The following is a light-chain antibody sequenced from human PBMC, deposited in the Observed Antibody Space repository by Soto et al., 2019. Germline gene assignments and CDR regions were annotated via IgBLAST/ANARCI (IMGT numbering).Light chain of an antibody. J-gene: IGKJ1*01. CDR2: AAS. CDR3: QQDGSSPRT. Sequence: EIVLTQSPGTLSLSTGQRANLSCRASKSFRSSYLAWYQQKPGQAPRLLIYAASSRATGIPDRFSGSGSGTDFTLTISRLEPEDFAVYYCQQDGSSPRTFGQGTKVEI. CDR1: KSFRSSY. V-gene: IGKV3-20*01.